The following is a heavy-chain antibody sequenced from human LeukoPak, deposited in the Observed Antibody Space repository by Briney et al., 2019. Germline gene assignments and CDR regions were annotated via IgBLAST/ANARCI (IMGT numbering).Heavy chain of an antibody. Sequence: GGSLRLSCAASGFTFSDYYMSWIRQAPGKGLEWVSYISSSGSTIYYADSVKGRFTISRDNAKNSLYLQMNSLRAEDTAVYYCARDQALYYYDSSGYYSGAFDIWGQGTMVTVSS. CDR2: ISSSGSTI. D-gene: IGHD3-22*01. V-gene: IGHV3-11*01. CDR3: ARDQALYYYDSSGYYSGAFDI. J-gene: IGHJ3*02. CDR1: GFTFSDYY.